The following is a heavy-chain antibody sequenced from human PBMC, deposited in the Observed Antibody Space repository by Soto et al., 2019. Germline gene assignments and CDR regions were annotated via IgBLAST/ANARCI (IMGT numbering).Heavy chain of an antibody. D-gene: IGHD6-13*01. CDR1: GDSISSSSYY. CDR2: IHYSGNT. Sequence: SETLSLTCTVSGDSISSSSYYWSWIRQHPGKGLEWIGYIHYSGNTRYNPSLKSRLTISVDTSKNQFSLMLSSLTAADAAVYFCARARVPYSSTWYRYDYYGMDIWGQGTTVTVSS. CDR3: ARARVPYSSTWYRYDYYGMDI. V-gene: IGHV4-31*03. J-gene: IGHJ6*02.